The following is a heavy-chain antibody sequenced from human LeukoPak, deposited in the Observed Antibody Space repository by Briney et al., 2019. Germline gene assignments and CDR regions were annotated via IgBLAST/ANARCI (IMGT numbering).Heavy chain of an antibody. CDR2: IKQDGSEK. CDR3: ARGIITGVDYFDY. J-gene: IGHJ4*02. V-gene: IGHV3-7*01. D-gene: IGHD7-27*01. CDR1: GFTFSTYW. Sequence: GGSLRLSCAASGFTFSTYWMTWVRQAPGKGLEWVSNIKQDGSEKYYVDSVKGRFTISRDNAKNSLSLQMNSLRADDTAVYYCARGIITGVDYFDYWGQGTLVTVSS.